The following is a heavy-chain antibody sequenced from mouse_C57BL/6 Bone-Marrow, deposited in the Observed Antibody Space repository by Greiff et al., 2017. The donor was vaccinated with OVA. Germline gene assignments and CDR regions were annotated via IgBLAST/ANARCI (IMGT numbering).Heavy chain of an antibody. J-gene: IGHJ2*01. CDR3: ARHPSRPPTVVATGFDY. CDR1: GFTFSSYG. V-gene: IGHV5-6*02. Sequence: DVKLVESGGDLVKPGGSLKLSCAASGFTFSSYGMSWVRQTPDKRLEWVATISSGGSYTYYPDSVKGRFTISRDNAKNTLYLQMSSLKSEDTAMYYCARHPSRPPTVVATGFDYWGQGTTLTVSS. CDR2: ISSGGSYT. D-gene: IGHD1-1*01.